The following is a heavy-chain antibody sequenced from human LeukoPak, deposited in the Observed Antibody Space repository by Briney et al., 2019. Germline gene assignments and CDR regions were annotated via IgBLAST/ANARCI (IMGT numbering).Heavy chain of an antibody. CDR3: ATRADWFDP. CDR2: VFHSGVT. CDR1: GDSITSYY. Sequence: SETLSLTCSVSGDSITSYYWSWIRQPPGRGREWIGYVFHSGVTNYNPSLKSRVTLSLDTSKNQFSLKLKSVTAADTAVYFCATRADWFDPWGQGTLVTVSS. J-gene: IGHJ5*02. V-gene: IGHV4-59*12.